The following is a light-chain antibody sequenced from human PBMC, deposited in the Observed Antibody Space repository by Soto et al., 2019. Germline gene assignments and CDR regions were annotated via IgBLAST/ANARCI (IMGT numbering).Light chain of an antibody. CDR1: ESISSSY. CDR3: QQRNTWPPPT. Sequence: EIVLTQSPGTLSLSPGERATLSCRATESISSSYLAWYQQKPGQAPRLLIYGASSRATGIPDRFSGSGSGTDFTLTISRLEPEDFAVYYCQQRNTWPPPTFGGGTRVEI. J-gene: IGKJ4*01. CDR2: GAS. V-gene: IGKV3D-20*02.